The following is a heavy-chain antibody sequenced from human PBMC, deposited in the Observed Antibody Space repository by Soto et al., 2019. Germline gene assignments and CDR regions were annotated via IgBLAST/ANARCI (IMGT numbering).Heavy chain of an antibody. CDR2: ISSSSSYI. V-gene: IGHV3-21*01. CDR3: ASAYYYDSSGYFGY. J-gene: IGHJ4*02. D-gene: IGHD3-22*01. Sequence: GGSLRLSCAASGFTFSSYSVNWVRQAPGKGLEWVSSISSSSSYIYHADSVKGRFTISGDNAKNSLYLQMNSLRDEDTAVYYCASAYYYDSSGYFGYWGQGTLVTVSS. CDR1: GFTFSSYS.